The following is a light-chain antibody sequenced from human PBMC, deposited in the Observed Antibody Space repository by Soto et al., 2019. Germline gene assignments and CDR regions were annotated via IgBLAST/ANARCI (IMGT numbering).Light chain of an antibody. CDR1: QTVSSAR. CDR3: HQYGSSPWT. J-gene: IGKJ1*01. V-gene: IGKV3-20*01. CDR2: GAS. Sequence: EIVLKQSPGTLSSSPGERATLSCRVSQTVSSARLAWFQQKPGQAPRLRIYGASSRAPGIPDRFRGSLSETDFTLTITSLESEDLAVYSCHQYGSSPWTFGQGTKVDIK.